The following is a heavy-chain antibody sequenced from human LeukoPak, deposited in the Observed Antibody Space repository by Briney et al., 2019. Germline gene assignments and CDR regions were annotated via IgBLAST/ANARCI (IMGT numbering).Heavy chain of an antibody. J-gene: IGHJ4*02. CDR2: ISGSGDTT. V-gene: IGHV3-23*01. CDR3: AKSQRNDQQVVQRIDY. D-gene: IGHD2-2*01. CDR1: RFTFSTYA. Sequence: GGSLRLSCTASRFTFSTYAMSWVRQAPGKGLEWVSSISGSGDTTYYTGSVKGRFTISRDNSKNALYLQMSSLRGEDTAVYYCAKSQRNDQQVVQRIDYWGQGTLVTVSS.